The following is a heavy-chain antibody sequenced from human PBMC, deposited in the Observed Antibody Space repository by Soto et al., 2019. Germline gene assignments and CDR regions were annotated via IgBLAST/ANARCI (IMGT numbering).Heavy chain of an antibody. V-gene: IGHV3-11*06. CDR2: ISSSSYT. J-gene: IGHJ4*02. Sequence: PGGSLRLSCAASGFTFSDYYMSWIRQAPGKGLEWVSYISSSSYTNYADSVKGRFTISRDNAKNSLYLQMNSLRAEDTAVYYCARVYYDSSGSPYYFDYWGQGTLVTVSS. D-gene: IGHD3-22*01. CDR1: GFTFSDYY. CDR3: ARVYYDSSGSPYYFDY.